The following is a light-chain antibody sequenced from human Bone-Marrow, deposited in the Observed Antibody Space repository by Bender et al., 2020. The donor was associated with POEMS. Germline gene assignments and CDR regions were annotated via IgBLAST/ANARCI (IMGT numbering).Light chain of an antibody. CDR1: SSNMGAGYG. Sequence: GQTVTISCTGTSSNMGAGYGVNLYQQLPGTAPKLLIYNNENRPSGVPDRISGSKSGTSASLAITGLQAEDEADYYCQSYDISLSGWVFGGGTKLTAL. CDR2: NNE. CDR3: QSYDISLSGWV. V-gene: IGLV1-40*01. J-gene: IGLJ3*02.